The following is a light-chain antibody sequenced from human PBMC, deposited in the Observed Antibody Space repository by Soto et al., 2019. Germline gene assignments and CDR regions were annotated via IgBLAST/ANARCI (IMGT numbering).Light chain of an antibody. V-gene: IGKV1-5*01. CDR1: QSIRRC. CDR3: QHHNSYSQT. Sequence: DIQMTQSPPTLSASVGDRVTITCRASQSIRRCLAWYQQKPGKAPKLLIYSASTLQSGVPSRFSGSGSGTEFTLTISSLQPDDFGTYFCQHHNSYSQTFGQGTKVEIK. CDR2: SAS. J-gene: IGKJ1*01.